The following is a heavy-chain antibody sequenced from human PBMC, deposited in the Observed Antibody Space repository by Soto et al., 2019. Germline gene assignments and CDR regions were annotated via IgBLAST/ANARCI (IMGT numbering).Heavy chain of an antibody. CDR3: XXXXXXYQTYYYYGMDV. Sequence: GESLKISCQGSGYSFTSYWIGWVRQMPGKGLEWMGIIYPGDSDTRYSPSFQGQVTISADKSISTAYLQWSSLKASDTAINYCXXXXXXYQTYYYYGMDVWGQGTTVTVSS. D-gene: IGHD2-2*01. V-gene: IGHV5-51*01. J-gene: IGHJ6*02. CDR1: GYSFTSYW. CDR2: IYPGDSDT.